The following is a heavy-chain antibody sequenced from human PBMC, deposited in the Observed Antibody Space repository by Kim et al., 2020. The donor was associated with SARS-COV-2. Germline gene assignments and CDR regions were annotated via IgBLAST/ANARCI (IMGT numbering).Heavy chain of an antibody. V-gene: IGHV4-34*01. CDR1: GGSFSGYY. CDR3: ARRSGRITIFGVVLKGYYFDY. Sequence: SETLSLTCAVYGGSFSGYYWSWIRQPPGKGLEWIGEINHSGSTNYNPSLKSRVTISVDTSKNQFSLKLSSVTAADTAVYYCARRSGRITIFGVVLKGYYFDYWGQGTLVTVSS. CDR2: INHSGST. D-gene: IGHD3-3*01. J-gene: IGHJ4*02.